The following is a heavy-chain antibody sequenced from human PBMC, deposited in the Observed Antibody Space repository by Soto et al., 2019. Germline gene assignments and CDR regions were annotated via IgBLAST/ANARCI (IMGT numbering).Heavy chain of an antibody. CDR1: GGSFSGYY. CDR3: ARVSSGIAVAGRSGSFDY. V-gene: IGHV4-34*01. D-gene: IGHD6-19*01. CDR2: INHSGST. J-gene: IGHJ4*02. Sequence: SETLSLTCAVYGGSFSGYYWSWIRQPPGKGLEWIGEINHSGSTNYNPSLKSRVTISVDTSKNQFSLKLSSVTAADTAVYYCARVSSGIAVAGRSGSFDYWGQGTLVTVSS.